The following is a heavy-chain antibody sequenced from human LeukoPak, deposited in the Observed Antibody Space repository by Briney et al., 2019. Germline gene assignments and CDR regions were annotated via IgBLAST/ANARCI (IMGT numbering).Heavy chain of an antibody. Sequence: GGSLRLSCAASGFTFSSYAMHWVRQAPGKGLEWVAFISYDGSNKYYADSVKGRFTISRDNSKNTLYLQMNSLRAEDTAIYYGATPPAVTSFHYWGQGTLVTVSS. CDR3: ATPPAVTSFHY. CDR2: ISYDGSNK. J-gene: IGHJ4*02. D-gene: IGHD3-10*01. CDR1: GFTFSSYA. V-gene: IGHV3-30*04.